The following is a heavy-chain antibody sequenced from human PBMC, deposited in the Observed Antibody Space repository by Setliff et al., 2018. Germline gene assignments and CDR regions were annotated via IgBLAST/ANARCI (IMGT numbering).Heavy chain of an antibody. Sequence: WASVKVSCKASGYSFTSYGISWVRQAPGQGLEWMGWITAYNGNTHYAQKLQGRVTMTIDTSATTVYMELQSLRSDDTAVYYCVRSSAPQVVLAADFDFWGQGTPVTVSS. CDR2: ITAYNGNT. CDR3: VRSSAPQVVLAADFDF. CDR1: GYSFTSYG. J-gene: IGHJ4*02. V-gene: IGHV1-18*01. D-gene: IGHD6-19*01.